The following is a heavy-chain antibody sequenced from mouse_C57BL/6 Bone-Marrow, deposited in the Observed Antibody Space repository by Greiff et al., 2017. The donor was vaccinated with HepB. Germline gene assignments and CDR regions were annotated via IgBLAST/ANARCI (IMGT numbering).Heavy chain of an antibody. D-gene: IGHD3-2*02. V-gene: IGHV5-17*01. Sequence: EVQVVESGGGLVQPGGSLKLSCAASGFTLRDYGMHWVRQSPEKGLEWVAYISSGSSTIYYADTVTGRFTISRDNAKNTLFLQMTSLRSEYTAMYYCARSKDSSGYWFAYWGQGTLVTVSA. CDR3: ARSKDSSGYWFAY. J-gene: IGHJ3*01. CDR2: ISSGSSTI. CDR1: GFTLRDYG.